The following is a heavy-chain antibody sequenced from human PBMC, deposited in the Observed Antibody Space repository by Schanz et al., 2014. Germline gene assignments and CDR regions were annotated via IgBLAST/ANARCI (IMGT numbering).Heavy chain of an antibody. D-gene: IGHD4-17*01. CDR1: GYTFSDYG. V-gene: IGHV1-69*04. J-gene: IGHJ4*02. CDR3: ARGYGDSPTDF. Sequence: QVQLVQSGAEVKKPGASVKVSCKTSGYTFSDYGITWVRQAPGQGLEWMGRIIPILGIANYAQNCQGRVTITADRSTSTAYMELSSLRSEDAAVYYCARGYGDSPTDFWGQGTLVTVSS. CDR2: IIPILGIA.